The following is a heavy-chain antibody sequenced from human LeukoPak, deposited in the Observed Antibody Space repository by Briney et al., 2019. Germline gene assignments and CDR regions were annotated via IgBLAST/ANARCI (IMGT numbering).Heavy chain of an antibody. Sequence: SETLSLTCTVSGGPISSSNDYWGWVRQPPGKGVEWIVSIYYSGTNYYSPARKSRVTISVDPSKTQFSLKLTSVTAADTAVYYCARSGAAEGPTHNWFDPWSQGTLVTVSS. V-gene: IGHV4-39*01. D-gene: IGHD6-13*01. CDR1: GGPISSSNDY. CDR2: IYYSGTN. CDR3: ARSGAAEGPTHNWFDP. J-gene: IGHJ5*02.